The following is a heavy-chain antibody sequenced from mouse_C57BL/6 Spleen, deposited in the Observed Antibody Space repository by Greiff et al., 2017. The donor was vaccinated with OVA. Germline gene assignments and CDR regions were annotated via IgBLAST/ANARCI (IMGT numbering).Heavy chain of an antibody. J-gene: IGHJ2*01. CDR1: GFTFTDYY. D-gene: IGHD4-1*01. CDR3: ARYRNWDGGFDY. Sequence: EVKLVESGGGLVQPGGSLSLSCAASGFTFTDYYMSWVRQPPGKALEWLGFIRNKANGYTTEYSASVKGRFTISRDNSQSILYLQMNALRAEDSATYCCARYRNWDGGFDYWGQGTTLTVSS. V-gene: IGHV7-3*01. CDR2: IRNKANGYTT.